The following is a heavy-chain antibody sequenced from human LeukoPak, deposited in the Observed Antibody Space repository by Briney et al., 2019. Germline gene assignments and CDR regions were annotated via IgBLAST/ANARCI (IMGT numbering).Heavy chain of an antibody. CDR3: ARCLFTSVWNDFGLDV. J-gene: IGHJ6*02. D-gene: IGHD1-1*01. CDR2: IYYSGST. CDR1: GGSISTYY. V-gene: IGHV4-59*01. Sequence: SETLSLTCTVSGGSISTYYWSWIRQPPGKGLEWIGSIYYSGSTKYNPSLKSRVTISVDTSKNQFSLKLSSVTAADTAVYYCARCLFTSVWNDFGLDVWGHGTTVTVSS.